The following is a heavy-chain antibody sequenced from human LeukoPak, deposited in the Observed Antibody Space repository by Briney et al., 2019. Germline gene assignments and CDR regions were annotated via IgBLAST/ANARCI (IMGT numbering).Heavy chain of an antibody. D-gene: IGHD3-9*01. Sequence: ASVNVSRKASGFTFTDYCLHWVRQAPGQGLERVGWISPNSGDGNYEQKFPGRVTITRATSISTAYMDLNRLTPGDAAVAYYARGLYDYYETGCYFYYWGQGTLVTVSS. CDR1: GFTFTDYC. J-gene: IGHJ4*02. CDR3: ARGLYDYYETGCYFYY. CDR2: ISPNSGDG. V-gene: IGHV1-2*02.